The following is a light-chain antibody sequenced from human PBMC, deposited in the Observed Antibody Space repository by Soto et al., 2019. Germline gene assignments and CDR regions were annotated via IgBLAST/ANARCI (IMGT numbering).Light chain of an antibody. J-gene: IGKJ1*01. Sequence: DIQMTQSPSTLSASVGDRVTITCRASQSISTWLAWYQQKPGKAPNLLIYKASSLESGVPSRFSGSGSGTEFTLTISSLQPDDFATYHCQQYVSYPRTFGQGTKVEIK. CDR3: QQYVSYPRT. CDR2: KAS. CDR1: QSISTW. V-gene: IGKV1-5*03.